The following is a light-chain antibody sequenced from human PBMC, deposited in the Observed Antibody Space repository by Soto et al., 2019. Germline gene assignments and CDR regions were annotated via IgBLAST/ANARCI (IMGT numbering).Light chain of an antibody. J-gene: IGKJ3*01. CDR2: GAS. CDR1: QSVSSSH. Sequence: EIELTQSPGTLSLSPGDRATLSCRASQSVSSSHLAWYQQKPGQAPRLLIYGASRRATGIPDRLSGSGSGTDFTLTISRLESEDFAVYYCQHYGASPRFTFGPGTTVDIK. V-gene: IGKV3-20*01. CDR3: QHYGASPRFT.